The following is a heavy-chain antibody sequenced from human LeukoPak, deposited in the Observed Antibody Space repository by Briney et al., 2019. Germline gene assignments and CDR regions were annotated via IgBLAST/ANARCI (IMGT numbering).Heavy chain of an antibody. CDR1: GGSISSSSYY. D-gene: IGHD3-16*01. CDR2: IYYSGST. V-gene: IGHV4-39*01. J-gene: IGHJ4*02. CDR3: ASYVWGSYFGPKRFDY. Sequence: SETLSLTCTVSGGSISSSSYYWGWFRQPPGKGLEWIGSIYYSGSTYYNPSLKSRVTISVDTSKNQFSLKLSSVTAADTAVYYCASYVWGSYFGPKRFDYWGQGTLVTVSS.